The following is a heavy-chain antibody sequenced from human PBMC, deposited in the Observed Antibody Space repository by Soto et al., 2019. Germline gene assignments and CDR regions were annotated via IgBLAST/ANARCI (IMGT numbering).Heavy chain of an antibody. Sequence: EVQLLESGGGLVQPGGSLRLSCAASGFTFSSYAMSWVRQAPGKGLEWVSAISGSGGSTYYADSVKGRFTISRDNSQKTLYLQMSSLRAEDTAVYYCAKESGYSSSWFEFDYWGQGTLVTVAS. CDR2: ISGSGGST. D-gene: IGHD6-13*01. CDR1: GFTFSSYA. CDR3: AKESGYSSSWFEFDY. J-gene: IGHJ4*02. V-gene: IGHV3-23*01.